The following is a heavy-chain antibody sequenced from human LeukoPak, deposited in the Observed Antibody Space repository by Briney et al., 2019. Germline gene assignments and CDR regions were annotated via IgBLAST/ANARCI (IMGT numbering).Heavy chain of an antibody. CDR1: GGSINTANYY. V-gene: IGHV4-30-4*08. CDR2: ISYSGTP. CDR3: ARDRYGDFEDY. J-gene: IGHJ4*02. Sequence: KPSETLSLTCNVSGGSINTANYYWTWIRQPPGKGLEWIGYISYSGTPYYNPSLNSRVTISLDTSKNQFSLRLNSVTGADTAMYYCARDRYGDFEDYWGQGTLVTVSS. D-gene: IGHD4-17*01.